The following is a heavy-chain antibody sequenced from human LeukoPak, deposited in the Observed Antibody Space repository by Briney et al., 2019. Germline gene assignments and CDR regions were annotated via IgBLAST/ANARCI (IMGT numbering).Heavy chain of an antibody. CDR3: ARSQEDIVVVVAATSSPYYFDY. CDR2: IYFSGNT. J-gene: IGHJ4*02. D-gene: IGHD2-15*01. V-gene: IGHV4-59*12. CDR1: GGSISNYY. Sequence: SETLSLTCTVSGGSISNYYWTWIRQPPGKGLEWIGYIYFSGNTNYNPSLKSRVTISVDTSKNQFSLKLSSVTAADTAVYYCARSQEDIVVVVAATSSPYYFDYWDQGTLVTVSS.